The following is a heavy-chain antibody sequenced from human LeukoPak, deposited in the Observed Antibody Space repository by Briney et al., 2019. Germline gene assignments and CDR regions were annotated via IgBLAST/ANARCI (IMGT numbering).Heavy chain of an antibody. V-gene: IGHV4-30-4*08. Sequence: SQTLPLTCTVSGGSISSGDYYWSWIRQPPGKGVEWIGYIYYSGSTYYNPSLKSRVTISVDTSKNQFSLKLSSVTAADTTVCYCASTPDYYDSSGYSDYWGQGTLVTVSS. CDR3: ASTPDYYDSSGYSDY. D-gene: IGHD3-22*01. J-gene: IGHJ4*02. CDR2: IYYSGST. CDR1: GGSISSGDYY.